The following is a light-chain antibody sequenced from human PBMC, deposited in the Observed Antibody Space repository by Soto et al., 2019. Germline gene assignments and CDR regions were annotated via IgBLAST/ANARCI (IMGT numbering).Light chain of an antibody. Sequence: DIQMTQSPPSLSASVGDRVTITCRASRDIDDYLAWYQHIAGKAPKLLIYDSSSLQPGVPSRFSGSGSGTYFTLNINSLRPEDVATYYCQKYNKAPWTCGKGTKV. CDR1: RDIDDY. V-gene: IGKV1-27*01. CDR3: QKYNKAPWT. J-gene: IGKJ1*01. CDR2: DSS.